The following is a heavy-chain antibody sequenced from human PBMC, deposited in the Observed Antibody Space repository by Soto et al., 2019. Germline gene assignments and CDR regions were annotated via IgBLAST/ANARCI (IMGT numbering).Heavy chain of an antibody. CDR3: ARDWGY. CDR1: GLTFSNYW. CDR2: IKQDGSER. D-gene: IGHD3-16*01. Sequence: GGSLRLSCVASGLTFSNYWMSWVRQAPGKGLEWVANIKQDGSERYYVDSVKGRFSISRDNAKSSLYLQMNSLRAEDTAVYYCARDWGYWGQGILVTSPQ. J-gene: IGHJ4*01. V-gene: IGHV3-7*04.